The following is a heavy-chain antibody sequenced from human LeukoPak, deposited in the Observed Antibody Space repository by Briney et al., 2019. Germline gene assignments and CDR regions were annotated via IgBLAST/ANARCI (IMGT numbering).Heavy chain of an antibody. D-gene: IGHD5-12*01. Sequence: SETLSLTCTVSGGSISTYYWSWIRQPPGKGLEWIGYIYFSGSTNYNPPLKSRVTMSVNMSKNQFSLKMSSVTAADTAVYYCARHEGYTGYDVDFDYWGQGTLVTVSS. CDR3: ARHEGYTGYDVDFDY. J-gene: IGHJ4*02. CDR2: IYFSGST. V-gene: IGHV4-59*08. CDR1: GGSISTYY.